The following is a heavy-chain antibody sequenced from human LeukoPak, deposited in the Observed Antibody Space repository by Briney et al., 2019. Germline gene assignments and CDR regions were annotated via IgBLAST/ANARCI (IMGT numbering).Heavy chain of an antibody. V-gene: IGHV3-74*01. CDR1: GFTFSNYW. Sequence: GGSLRLSCAASGFTFSNYWMHWVRQAPGKGLVWVSRINADGSSTNYADSVKGRFTISRDNAKNTLYMQMNSLRGEDTAVYYCARDRGIAGGHEYWGQGTLVTVSS. CDR3: ARDRGIAGGHEY. CDR2: INADGSST. D-gene: IGHD2-15*01. J-gene: IGHJ4*02.